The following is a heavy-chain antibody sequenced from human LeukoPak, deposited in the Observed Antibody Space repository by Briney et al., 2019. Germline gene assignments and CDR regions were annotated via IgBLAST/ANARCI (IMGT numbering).Heavy chain of an antibody. CDR2: INTNTGNP. CDR1: GYTFTSYA. V-gene: IGHV7-4-1*02. Sequence: ASVKVSCKASGYTFTSYAMNWVRQAPGQGLEWMGWINTNTGNPTYAQGFTGRFVFSLDTSVSTAYLQISSLKAEDTAVYYCAREIQLWSHDAFDIWGQGTMVTVSS. J-gene: IGHJ3*02. CDR3: AREIQLWSHDAFDI. D-gene: IGHD5-18*01.